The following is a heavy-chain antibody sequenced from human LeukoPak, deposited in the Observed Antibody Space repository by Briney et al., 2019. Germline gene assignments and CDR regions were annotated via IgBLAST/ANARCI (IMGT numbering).Heavy chain of an antibody. D-gene: IGHD2-2*01. Sequence: SETLSLTCSVSGDSINTDYWSWIRQPAGKGPEWIGRIYSSGTTNYIPSLKSRVTMSLDKSKNQFSLKLTSVTAADTAVYYCARADSSSAYTAFDSWGQGTLVTVSS. CDR3: ARADSSSAYTAFDS. V-gene: IGHV4-4*07. CDR2: IYSSGTT. CDR1: GDSINTDY. J-gene: IGHJ4*02.